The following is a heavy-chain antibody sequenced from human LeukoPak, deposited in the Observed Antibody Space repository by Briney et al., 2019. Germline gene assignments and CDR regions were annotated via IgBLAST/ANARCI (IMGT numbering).Heavy chain of an antibody. Sequence: HGASLQICCKGSGYSFTNYWIGWVRPMPGKGLEWMGIIYPGDSDTRYSPSFQGQVTISADKSISTAYLQWSSLKASDTAMYYCARPYTSIYFLDFDYWGQGTLVTVSS. D-gene: IGHD6-13*01. CDR1: GYSFTNYW. J-gene: IGHJ4*02. CDR3: ARPYTSIYFLDFDY. V-gene: IGHV5-51*01. CDR2: IYPGDSDT.